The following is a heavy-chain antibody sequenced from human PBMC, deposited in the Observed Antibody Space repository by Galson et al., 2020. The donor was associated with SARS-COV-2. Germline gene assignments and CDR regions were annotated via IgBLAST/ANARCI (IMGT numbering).Heavy chain of an antibody. V-gene: IGHV4-4*02. CDR3: ALERGYSGYVLAADTDYYGMDV. CDR1: GGSISSSNW. CDR2: IYHSGST. D-gene: IGHD5-12*01. J-gene: IGHJ6*02. Sequence: SETLSLTCAVSGGSISSSNWWSWVRQPPGKGLEWIGEIYHSGSTNYNPSLKSRVTISVDKSKNQFSLKLSSVTAADTAVYYCALERGYSGYVLAADTDYYGMDVWGQGTTVTVSS.